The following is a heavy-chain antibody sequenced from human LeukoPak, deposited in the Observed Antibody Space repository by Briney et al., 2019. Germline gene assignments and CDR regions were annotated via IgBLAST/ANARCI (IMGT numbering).Heavy chain of an antibody. CDR3: AKRDTIAVAGYLDY. J-gene: IGHJ4*02. CDR2: ISGRDDST. Sequence: GGSLRLSCAASGFTFSSYSMNWVRQAPGKGLEWVSAISGRDDSTNYADSVKGRFTISRDNSKNTLYLQMNSLRAEDTAVYYCAKRDTIAVAGYLDYWGQGTLVTVSS. V-gene: IGHV3-23*01. D-gene: IGHD6-19*01. CDR1: GFTFSSYS.